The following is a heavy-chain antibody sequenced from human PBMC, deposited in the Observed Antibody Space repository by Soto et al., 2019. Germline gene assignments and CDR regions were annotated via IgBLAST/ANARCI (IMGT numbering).Heavy chain of an antibody. CDR2: IYKSTTT. CDR1: GDSISTVDYF. D-gene: IGHD2-15*01. J-gene: IGHJ5*01. Sequence: SETLSLSCSVSGDSISTVDYFWAWIRQPPGQALEYIGYIYKSTTTYYNPSFESRVAISLDTSKSQFSLNVTSVTAADTAVYFCARGRYCLTGRCFPNWFDSWGQGTLVTVSS. V-gene: IGHV4-30-4*01. CDR3: ARGRYCLTGRCFPNWFDS.